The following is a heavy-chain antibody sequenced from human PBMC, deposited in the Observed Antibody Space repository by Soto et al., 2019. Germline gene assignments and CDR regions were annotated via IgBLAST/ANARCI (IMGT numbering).Heavy chain of an antibody. J-gene: IGHJ6*02. Sequence: GASVKVSCKASGGTFSSYAISWVRQAPGQGLEWMGGIIPIFGTANYAQKFQGRVTITAAKSTSTAYMELSSLRSEDTAVYYCARDFRNMRAYCGGDCYSDLDVWGQGTTATAS. CDR3: ARDFRNMRAYCGGDCYSDLDV. V-gene: IGHV1-69*06. CDR1: GGTFSSYA. D-gene: IGHD2-21*02. CDR2: IIPIFGTA.